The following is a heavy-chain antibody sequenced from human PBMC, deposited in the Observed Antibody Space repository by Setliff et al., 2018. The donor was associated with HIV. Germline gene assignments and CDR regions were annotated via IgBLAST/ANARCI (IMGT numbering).Heavy chain of an antibody. V-gene: IGHV4-31*03. CDR2: ISYSGST. CDR1: GDSISRGGYY. J-gene: IGHJ6*03. Sequence: LSLTCTVSGDSISRGGYYWSWIRQHPGGGLDWIGYISYSGSTFYDPSLKGRVTMSLDTSYNQFSLKLNSVTAADTAVYYCATGRLYYYMDVWGKGTTVTVSS. CDR3: ATGRLYYYMDV. D-gene: IGHD1-1*01.